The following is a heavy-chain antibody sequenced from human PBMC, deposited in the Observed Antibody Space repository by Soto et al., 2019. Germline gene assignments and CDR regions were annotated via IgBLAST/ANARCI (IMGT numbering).Heavy chain of an antibody. V-gene: IGHV3-23*01. J-gene: IGHJ4*02. CDR2: ISGSGGST. Sequence: EVQLLESGGGLVQPGGSLRLACAASGFTFSRYAMSWVRQAPGKGLEWVSAISGSGGSTYYADSVNGRFTISRDNSKNTLYLQMNSLRAEDTAVYYCAKDQYSNYGGVDYWGQGTLVTVS. CDR3: AKDQYSNYGGVDY. D-gene: IGHD4-4*01. CDR1: GFTFSRYA.